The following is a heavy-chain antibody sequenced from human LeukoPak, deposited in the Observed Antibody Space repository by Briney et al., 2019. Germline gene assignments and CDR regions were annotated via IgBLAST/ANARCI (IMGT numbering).Heavy chain of an antibody. V-gene: IGHV1-2*06. CDR3: AREEMATTLDY. Sequence: ASVKVSCKASGYTFTGYYMHWVRQAPGQGLEWMGRINPNRGGTNYAQKFQGGVTMTRDTSISTAYMELSRLRSDDTAVYYCAREEMATTLDYWGQGTLVTVSS. J-gene: IGHJ4*02. CDR2: INPNRGGT. CDR1: GYTFTGYY. D-gene: IGHD5-24*01.